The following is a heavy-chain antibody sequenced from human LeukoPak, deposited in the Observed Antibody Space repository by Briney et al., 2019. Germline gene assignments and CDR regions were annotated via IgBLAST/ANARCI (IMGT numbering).Heavy chain of an antibody. CDR2: ISSSSSYI. CDR1: GFTFSSYS. J-gene: IGHJ4*02. Sequence: GGSLRLSCAASGFTFSSYSMNWVRQAPGKGLEWVSSISSSSSYIYYADSVKGRFTISRDNTKNSLYLQMNSLRAGDTAVYYCARAHYGGIEGYWGQGTLVTVSS. CDR3: ARAHYGGIEGY. D-gene: IGHD4-23*01. V-gene: IGHV3-21*01.